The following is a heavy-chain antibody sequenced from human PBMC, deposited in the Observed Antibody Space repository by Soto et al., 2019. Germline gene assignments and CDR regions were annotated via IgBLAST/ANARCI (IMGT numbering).Heavy chain of an antibody. D-gene: IGHD5-12*01. CDR2: IRSKANSYAT. CDR1: GFTFSGSA. CDR3: TNLVAPDYYYSVWTS. Sequence: EVQLVESGGGLVQPGGSLKLSCAASGFTFSGSAMQWVRQASGKGLEWVGRIRSKANSYATAYAASVKGRFTISRDDSKNTAYLQMNSLKTEDTAVYYCTNLVAPDYYYSVWTSGAKGPRSPSP. J-gene: IGHJ6*02. V-gene: IGHV3-73*02.